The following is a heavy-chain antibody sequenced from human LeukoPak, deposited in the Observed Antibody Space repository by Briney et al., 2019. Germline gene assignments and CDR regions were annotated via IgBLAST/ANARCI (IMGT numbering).Heavy chain of an antibody. CDR1: GASISTHTYY. CDR3: ARSYCAGDCYTEYFQH. V-gene: IGHV4-39*01. J-gene: IGHJ1*01. Sequence: SETLSLTCTVSGASISTHTYYWGWIRRPPGKGLEWIGSIYYNGNTYYNPSLKSRVTISVDTYNNQFSLKLRSVTAADTAVYYCARSYCAGDCYTEYFQHWGQGTLVTVSS. CDR2: IYYNGNT. D-gene: IGHD2-21*02.